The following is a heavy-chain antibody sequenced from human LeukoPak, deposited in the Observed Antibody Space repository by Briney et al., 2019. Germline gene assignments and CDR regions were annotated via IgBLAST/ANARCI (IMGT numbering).Heavy chain of an antibody. D-gene: IGHD6-19*01. J-gene: IGHJ3*02. CDR1: GFTFSSYR. CDR3: ARAKSSGWYGGAFDI. V-gene: IGHV3-21*01. Sequence: PGGSLRLSCAASGFTFSSYRMNWVRQAPWKGLDWVSSISSSSSYIYYADSVKGRFTISRDNAKNSLYLQMNSLRAEDTAVYYCARAKSSGWYGGAFDIWGQGTMVTVSS. CDR2: ISSSSSYI.